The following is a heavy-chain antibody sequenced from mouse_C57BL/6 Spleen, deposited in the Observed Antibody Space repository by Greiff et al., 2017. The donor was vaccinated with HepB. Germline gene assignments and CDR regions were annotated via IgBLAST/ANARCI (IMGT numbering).Heavy chain of an antibody. CDR2: IHPNSGST. Sequence: VQLQQPGAELVKPGASVKLTCKASGYTFTSYWMHWVKQRPGQGLEWIGMIHPNSGSTNYNEKFTSKATLTVDKSSSTAYMQLSSLTSEDSAVYYCAYYSNSWFAYWGQGTLVTVSA. D-gene: IGHD2-5*01. J-gene: IGHJ3*01. CDR3: AYYSNSWFAY. CDR1: GYTFTSYW. V-gene: IGHV1-64*01.